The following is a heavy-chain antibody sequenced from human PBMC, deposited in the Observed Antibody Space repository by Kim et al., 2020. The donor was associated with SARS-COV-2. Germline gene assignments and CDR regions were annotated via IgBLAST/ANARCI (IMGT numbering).Heavy chain of an antibody. CDR1: GFTFSSYG. CDR2: IWYDGSNK. J-gene: IGHJ6*02. V-gene: IGHV3-33*06. CDR3: AKAEVRSSWYRPNYYYYYYIDV. D-gene: IGHD6-13*01. Sequence: GGSLRLSCAASGFTFSSYGMHWVRQAPGKGLEWVAVIWYDGSNKYYADSVKGRFTISRDNSKNTLYLQMNSLRAEDTAAYYCAKAEVRSSWYRPNYYYYYYIDVWGPGPTFTVSS.